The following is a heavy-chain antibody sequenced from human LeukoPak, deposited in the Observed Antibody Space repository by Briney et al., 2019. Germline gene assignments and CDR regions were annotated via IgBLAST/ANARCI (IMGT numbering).Heavy chain of an antibody. D-gene: IGHD6-19*01. CDR3: ASRPGAVAGTAFGGDFDY. V-gene: IGHV4-39*01. CDR1: GGSISSSSFY. CDR2: IFYSGST. J-gene: IGHJ4*02. Sequence: SETLSLTCTVSGGSISSSSFYWDWIRQPPGKGLEWIGTIFYSGSTYYNPSLKSRITISVDTSKNQFSLKLSSVTAADTAVYYCASRPGAVAGTAFGGDFDYWGQGTLVTVSS.